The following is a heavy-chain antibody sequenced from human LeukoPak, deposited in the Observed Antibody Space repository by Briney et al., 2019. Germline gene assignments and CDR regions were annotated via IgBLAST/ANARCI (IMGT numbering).Heavy chain of an antibody. CDR1: GYSFINFG. D-gene: IGHD6-19*01. J-gene: IGHJ4*02. Sequence: ASVKVSCKASGYSFINFGINWVRQAPGQGLEWMGWISPYNGNSHYTRKFQGRVTMTTDTSTSTAYMELRSLRSDDTAVYYCARDAGSSGWTRFDYWGQGTLVTVSS. CDR3: ARDAGSSGWTRFDY. V-gene: IGHV1-18*01. CDR2: ISPYNGNS.